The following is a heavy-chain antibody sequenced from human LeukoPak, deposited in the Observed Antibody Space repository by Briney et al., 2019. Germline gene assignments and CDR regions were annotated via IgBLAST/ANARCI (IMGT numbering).Heavy chain of an antibody. CDR1: GGTFSSYA. V-gene: IGHV1-69*01. J-gene: IGHJ6*03. D-gene: IGHD2-2*01. Sequence: GSSVKVSCKASGGTFSSYAISWVRQAPGQGLEWMGGIIPIFGTANYAQKFQGRVTITADESTSTAYMELSSLRSEDTAVYYCARGRFVVVPAAYHYYYYYMDVWGKGTTVTISS. CDR3: ARGRFVVVPAAYHYYYYYMDV. CDR2: IIPIFGTA.